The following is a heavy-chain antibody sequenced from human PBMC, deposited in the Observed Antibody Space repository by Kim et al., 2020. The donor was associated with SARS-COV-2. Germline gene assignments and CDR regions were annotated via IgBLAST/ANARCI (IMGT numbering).Heavy chain of an antibody. CDR2: MNPYSGDT. CDR3: TRGGDFDY. J-gene: IGHJ4*02. Sequence: ASVKVSCKTSGYAFSSYDINWVRQASGQGLEWLGWMNPYSGDTGYAQNFQGRVTMTWETSIGTAYMELSSLRSEDTAVYYCTRGGDFDYWGQGTLVTVSS. CDR1: GYAFSSYD. V-gene: IGHV1-8*01.